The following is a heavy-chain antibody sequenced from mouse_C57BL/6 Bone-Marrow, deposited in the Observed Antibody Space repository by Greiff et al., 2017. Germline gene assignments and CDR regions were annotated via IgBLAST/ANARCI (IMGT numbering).Heavy chain of an antibody. J-gene: IGHJ2*01. Sequence: VQLQQSGTVLARPGASVKMSCKTSGYTFTSYWMHWVKQRPGQGLEWIGAIYPGNSDTSYNQKFKGKAKLTAVTSASTAYMGLSSLTTEDSAVYCGTSGAMYYGSSSWGQGHTLTVSS. D-gene: IGHD1-1*01. V-gene: IGHV1-5*01. CDR1: GYTFTSYW. CDR2: IYPGNSDT. CDR3: TSGAMYYGSSS.